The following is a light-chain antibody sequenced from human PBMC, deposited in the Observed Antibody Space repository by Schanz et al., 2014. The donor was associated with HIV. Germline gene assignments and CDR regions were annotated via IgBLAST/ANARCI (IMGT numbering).Light chain of an antibody. CDR1: SSDVGSYDL. CDR3: SSHAGRSSFVV. CDR2: EVS. Sequence: QSALTQPASVSGSPGQSITISCTGTSSDVGSYDLVSWYQQHPGRAPKLLISEVSKRPSGVSNRFSGSKSGNTASLTISGLQAEDEADYYCSSHAGRSSFVVFGGGTKLTVL. J-gene: IGLJ2*01. V-gene: IGLV2-23*02.